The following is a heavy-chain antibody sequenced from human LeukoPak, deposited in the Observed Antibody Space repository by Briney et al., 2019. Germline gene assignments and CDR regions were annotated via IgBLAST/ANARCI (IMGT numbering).Heavy chain of an antibody. CDR2: IIPIFGTA. J-gene: IGHJ3*02. CDR3: AIGSIACSGGSCWVGAFDI. D-gene: IGHD2-15*01. CDR1: GYTFTSYD. Sequence: SVKVSCKASGYTFTSYDINWVRQAPGQGLEWMGGIIPIFGTANYAQKFQGRVTITADKSTSTAYMELSSLRSEDTAVYYCAIGSIACSGGSCWVGAFDIWGQGTMVTVSS. V-gene: IGHV1-69*06.